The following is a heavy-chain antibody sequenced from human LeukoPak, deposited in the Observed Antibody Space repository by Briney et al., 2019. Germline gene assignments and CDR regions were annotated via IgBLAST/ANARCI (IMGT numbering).Heavy chain of an antibody. CDR2: IYHSGST. D-gene: IGHD6-13*01. V-gene: IGHV4-38-2*02. J-gene: IGHJ4*02. CDR3: ARLIAAAGTLDY. CDR1: GYSISSGYY. Sequence: SETLSLTCTVSGYSISSGYYWGWIRQPPGKGLEWIGSIYHSGSTYYNPSLKSRVTISVDTSKNQFPLKLSSVTAADTAVYYCARLIAAAGTLDYWGQGTLVTVSS.